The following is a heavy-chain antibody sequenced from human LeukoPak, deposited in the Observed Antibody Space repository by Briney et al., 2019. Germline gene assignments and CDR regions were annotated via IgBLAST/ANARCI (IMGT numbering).Heavy chain of an antibody. D-gene: IGHD2-2*01. CDR2: IYPGDSDT. CDR1: GYSFTSYW. V-gene: IGHV5-51*01. Sequence: GESLKISCKGSGYSFTSYWIGWVRQMPGKGLEWMGIIYPGDSDTRYSPSFQGQVTISADKSISTAYLQWSSLKASDTAMYYCARHLRQSYCSSTSCAADFDYWGQGTLVTVSS. J-gene: IGHJ4*02. CDR3: ARHLRQSYCSSTSCAADFDY.